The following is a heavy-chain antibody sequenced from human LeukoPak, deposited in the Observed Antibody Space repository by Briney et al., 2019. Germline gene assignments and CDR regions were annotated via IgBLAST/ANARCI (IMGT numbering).Heavy chain of an antibody. V-gene: IGHV4-4*07. CDR1: APSIISYY. Sequence: PSASLSPACTVAAPSIISYYSGWVRHPAGGRLEWIGGIYTIVSTTYTPSLKSGVTMSVDTPKNHCSLKLSSLTPADTGVYYCAREESIQLFGAFDIWGQGTMVTVSS. CDR2: IYTIVST. J-gene: IGHJ3*02. CDR3: AREESIQLFGAFDI. D-gene: IGHD5-18*01.